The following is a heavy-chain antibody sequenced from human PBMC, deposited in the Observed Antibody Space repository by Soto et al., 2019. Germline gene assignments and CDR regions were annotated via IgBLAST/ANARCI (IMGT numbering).Heavy chain of an antibody. Sequence: QVQLQESGPGLVKPSQTLSLTCTVSGGSISSGGYYWSWIRQHPGKGLEWIGYIYYSGSTYYNPSLNRRVTISVDTSKNQFSLKLSSVTAADTAVYYCARVCGGDCHNAFDIWGQGTMVTVSS. CDR2: IYYSGST. V-gene: IGHV4-31*03. D-gene: IGHD2-21*02. CDR3: ARVCGGDCHNAFDI. J-gene: IGHJ3*02. CDR1: GGSISSGGYY.